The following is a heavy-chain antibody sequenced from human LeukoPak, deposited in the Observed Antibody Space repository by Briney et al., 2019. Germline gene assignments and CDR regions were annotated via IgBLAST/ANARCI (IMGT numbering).Heavy chain of an antibody. CDR2: IKPDGSEK. D-gene: IGHD1-1*01. CDR1: GFTFSDYW. Sequence: GRSLRLSCAASGFTFSDYWMSWVRQAPGKGLQWVANIKPDGSEKYYVDSVKGRFTISRDNAKNSLYLQMNSLRAEDTAVYYCARVSRHNFGSFDYWGQGTLVTVSS. V-gene: IGHV3-7*01. CDR3: ARVSRHNFGSFDY. J-gene: IGHJ4*02.